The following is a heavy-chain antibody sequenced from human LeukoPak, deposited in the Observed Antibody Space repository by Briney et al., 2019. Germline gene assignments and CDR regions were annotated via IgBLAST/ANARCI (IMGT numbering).Heavy chain of an antibody. Sequence: SETLPLTCSVSGGSISNYYWSWIRQPPGKGLEWIGYLYYSGSTNYNPSLKTRVTISVDTSKNQFSLKLNSVTAAGTAVYYCARGDGLHFDYWGQGTLVTVSS. CDR3: ARGDGLHFDY. V-gene: IGHV4-59*01. J-gene: IGHJ4*02. CDR2: LYYSGST. D-gene: IGHD5-24*01. CDR1: GGSISNYY.